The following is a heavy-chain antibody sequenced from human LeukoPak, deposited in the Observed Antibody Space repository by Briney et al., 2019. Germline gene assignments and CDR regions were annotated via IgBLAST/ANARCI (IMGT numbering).Heavy chain of an antibody. CDR1: GGSLSSIYY. Sequence: KPSETLSLTCTVSGGSLSSIYYWSWIRQPAGKGLEWIGRIYSSGTTSYHPSLKSRVTMSVDTSKNQFSLKLSSVTAADAAVYYCVRSPDCSSTSCYGYYFDYWGQGTLVTVSS. CDR3: VRSPDCSSTSCYGYYFDY. CDR2: IYSSGTT. D-gene: IGHD2-2*01. J-gene: IGHJ4*02. V-gene: IGHV4-4*07.